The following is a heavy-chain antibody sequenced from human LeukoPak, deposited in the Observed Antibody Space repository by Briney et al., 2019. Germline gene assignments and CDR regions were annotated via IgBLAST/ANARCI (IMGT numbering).Heavy chain of an antibody. CDR1: GFTFSSYS. CDR2: IYSDGST. CDR3: ASRDYYDSSGYPDAFDI. D-gene: IGHD3-22*01. V-gene: IGHV3-53*01. J-gene: IGHJ3*02. Sequence: PGGSLRLSCAASGFTFSSYSMNWVRQAPGKGLEWVSVIYSDGSTYYADSVKGRFTISRDNSKNTLYLQMNSLRAEDTAVYYCASRDYYDSSGYPDAFDIWGQGTMVIVSS.